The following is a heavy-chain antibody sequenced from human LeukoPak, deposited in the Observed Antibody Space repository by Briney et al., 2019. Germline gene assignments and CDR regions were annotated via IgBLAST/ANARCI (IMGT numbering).Heavy chain of an antibody. J-gene: IGHJ6*02. CDR3: ARGDKDFYYGLDV. Sequence: PGRSLRLSCAASGFTFSSYAMHWVRQAPGKGLEWVAVISYDGSNKYYADSVKGRFTISRDNAKNSLYLQMNSLRAEDTAVYYCARGDKDFYYGLDVWGQGTTVIVSS. V-gene: IGHV3-30-3*01. CDR2: ISYDGSNK. CDR1: GFTFSSYA. D-gene: IGHD2-15*01.